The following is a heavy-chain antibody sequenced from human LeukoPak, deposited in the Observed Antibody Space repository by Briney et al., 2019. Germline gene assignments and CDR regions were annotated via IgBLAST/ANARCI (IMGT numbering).Heavy chain of an antibody. J-gene: IGHJ5*02. V-gene: IGHV4-59*01. CDR2: IYYSGST. CDR1: GGSISSYY. Sequence: PSETLSLTCTVSGGSISSYYWSWIRQPPGKGLEWIGYIYYSGSTNYNPSLKSRVTISVDTSKNQFSLKLSFVTAADTAAYYCARVGPGWFDPWGQGTLVTVSS. CDR3: ARVGPGWFDP.